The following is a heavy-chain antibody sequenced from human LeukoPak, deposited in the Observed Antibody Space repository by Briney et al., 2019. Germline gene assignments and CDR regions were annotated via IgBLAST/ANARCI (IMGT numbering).Heavy chain of an antibody. CDR2: IYYSGST. D-gene: IGHD6-6*01. Sequence: PSETLSLTCTVSGGSISSGSYYWSWIRQPPGKGLEWIGYIYYSGSTNYNPSLKSRVTISVDTSKNQFSLKLSSVTAADTAVYYCAKASRAGHYFDYWGQGTLVTVSS. CDR1: GGSISSGSYY. V-gene: IGHV4-61*01. CDR3: AKASRAGHYFDY. J-gene: IGHJ4*02.